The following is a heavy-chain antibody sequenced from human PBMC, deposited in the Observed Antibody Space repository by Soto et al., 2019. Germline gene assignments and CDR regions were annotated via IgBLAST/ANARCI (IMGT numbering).Heavy chain of an antibody. J-gene: IGHJ4*02. V-gene: IGHV3-66*01. CDR2: IYSIGSA. CDR1: GFTVSSNY. D-gene: IGHD3-10*01. CDR3: AAGDYAAGSRDY. Sequence: EVQLVESGGGSVQPGGSLRLSCAASGFTVSSNYMSWVRQAPGRGLEWVSSIYSIGSADYADSVKGRVTISRDNSKNTMDLQMNSLRAEDTAVYYCAAGDYAAGSRDYWGQGTLVTVSS.